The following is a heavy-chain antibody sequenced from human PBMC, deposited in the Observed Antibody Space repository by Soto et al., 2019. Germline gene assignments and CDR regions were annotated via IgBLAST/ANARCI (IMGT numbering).Heavy chain of an antibody. CDR1: GFTFSGYG. CDR2: ISYDGSNK. V-gene: IGHV3-30*03. J-gene: IGHJ4*02. Sequence: SLRLSCADSGFTFSGYGMRWVRQAPGKGLEWVAVISYDGSNKYYADSVKGRFTISRDNSKNTLYLQMNSLKTEDTAVYYCAREGSSSGPDYEYWGQGTLVTVSS. D-gene: IGHD3-22*01. CDR3: AREGSSSGPDYEY.